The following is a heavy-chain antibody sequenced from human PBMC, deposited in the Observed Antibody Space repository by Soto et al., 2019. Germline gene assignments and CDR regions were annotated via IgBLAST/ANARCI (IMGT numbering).Heavy chain of an antibody. J-gene: IGHJ6*02. CDR1: GGYISGYY. D-gene: IGHD2-2*01. Sequence: QMHLQESGPGLVKPSETLSLTCTVSGGYISGYYWSWVRQPAGKGLEWVGRIYSDGTTNYSPSLKSRVTMSLDTSKDQFSLHLNSVTAADTAVYYFSRVGCSKSKCYTRGMDVWGQGTTVTVSS. CDR2: IYSDGTT. V-gene: IGHV4-4*07. CDR3: SRVGCSKSKCYTRGMDV.